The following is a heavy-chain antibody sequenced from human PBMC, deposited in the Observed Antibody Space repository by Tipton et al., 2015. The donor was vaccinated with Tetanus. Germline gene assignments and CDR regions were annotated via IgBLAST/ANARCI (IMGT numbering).Heavy chain of an antibody. CDR1: GVTFRDYY. V-gene: IGHV3-11*01. CDR3: ARDFAVAGTG. D-gene: IGHD6-19*01. CDR2: ISSSGSTI. J-gene: IGHJ4*02. Sequence: SLRLSCADSGVTFRDYYMSWIRQAPGKGLEWGSYISSSGSTIYSPDSVKGRFTISRDNAKNSLYLQMISMRAEDSAVYYCARDFAVAGTGWGQGTLVTVSS.